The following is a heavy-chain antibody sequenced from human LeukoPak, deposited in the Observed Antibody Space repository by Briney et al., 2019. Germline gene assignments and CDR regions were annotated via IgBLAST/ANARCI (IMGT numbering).Heavy chain of an antibody. V-gene: IGHV3-23*01. CDR2: VSGSGGRT. CDR3: AKGGAAMTDAPHGDVVTTTLDGFDI. Sequence: GGSLRLSCVASGFAFSAFAISCVRQAPGKGLEWVSAVSGSGGRTFYADSVRGRFTISRDNSKKTVFLQMDSLRAEDTAVYYCAKGGAAMTDAPHGDVVTTTLDGFDIWGQGAMVTVSS. CDR1: GFAFSAFA. J-gene: IGHJ3*02. D-gene: IGHD2-21*02.